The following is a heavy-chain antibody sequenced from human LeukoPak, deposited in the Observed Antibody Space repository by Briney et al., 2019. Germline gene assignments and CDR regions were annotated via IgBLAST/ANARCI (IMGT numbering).Heavy chain of an antibody. J-gene: IGHJ4*02. D-gene: IGHD3-22*01. Sequence: SETLSLTCTVSGGSISSSSYYWGWIRQPPGKGLEWIGSIYYSGSTYYNPSLKSRVTISVDTSKNQFSLKLSSVTAADTAVYYCASPDSGYPNFDYWGQGTLVTVSS. CDR3: ASPDSGYPNFDY. V-gene: IGHV4-39*01. CDR1: GGSISSSSYY. CDR2: IYYSGST.